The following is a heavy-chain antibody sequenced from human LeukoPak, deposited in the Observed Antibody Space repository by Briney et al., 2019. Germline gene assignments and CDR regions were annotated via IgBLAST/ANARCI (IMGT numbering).Heavy chain of an antibody. Sequence: GRSLRLSCAASGFTFSSYGMHWVRQAPGKGLEWVAVIWYDGSNKYYADSVKGRFTISRDNSKNTLYLQMNSLRAEDTAVYYCARGHLWWELLLDYWGQGTLVTVSS. D-gene: IGHD1-26*01. CDR3: ARGHLWWELLLDY. CDR1: GFTFSSYG. CDR2: IWYDGSNK. V-gene: IGHV3-33*01. J-gene: IGHJ4*02.